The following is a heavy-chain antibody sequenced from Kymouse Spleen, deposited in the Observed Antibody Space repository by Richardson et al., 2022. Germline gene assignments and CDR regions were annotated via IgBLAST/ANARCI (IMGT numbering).Heavy chain of an antibody. Sequence: QLQLQESGPGLVKPSETLSLTCTVSGGSISSSSYYWGWIRQPPGKGLEWIGSIYYSGSTYYNPSLKSRVTISVDTSKNQFSLKLSSVTAADTAVYYCARQEGAAAGDWFDPWGQGTLVTVSS. CDR3: ARQEGAAAGDWFDP. V-gene: IGHV4-39*01. CDR2: IYYSGST. J-gene: IGHJ5*02. D-gene: IGHD6-13*01. CDR1: GGSISSSSYY.